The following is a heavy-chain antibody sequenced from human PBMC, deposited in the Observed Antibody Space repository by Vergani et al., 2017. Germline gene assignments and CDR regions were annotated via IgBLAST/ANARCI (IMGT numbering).Heavy chain of an antibody. Sequence: VQLVESGGGLVKPGGSLRLSCAASGFTFSDYYMSWIRQAPGKGLEWVANIKQDGSEKYYVDSVKGRFTISRDNAKNSLYLQMNSLRAEDTAVYYWARDLGGPGVVVAAVDYWGQGTLVTVSS. J-gene: IGHJ4*02. CDR3: ARDLGGPGVVVAAVDY. D-gene: IGHD2-15*01. CDR1: GFTFSDYY. CDR2: IKQDGSEK. V-gene: IGHV3-7*01.